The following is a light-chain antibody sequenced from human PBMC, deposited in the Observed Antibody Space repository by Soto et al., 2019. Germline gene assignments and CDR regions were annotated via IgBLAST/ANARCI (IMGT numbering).Light chain of an antibody. Sequence: EIVLTQSPGTLSLSPGERATLSCRASQSVSSSYLAWYQQKPGQAPRLLIYGASSRATGIPDSFCGSGSGRAFFLTSSRLEAQEFVVYYYHQYDRPSQTFGQGTKVEIK. J-gene: IGKJ1*01. CDR2: GAS. V-gene: IGKV3-20*01. CDR1: QSVSSSY. CDR3: HQYDRPSQT.